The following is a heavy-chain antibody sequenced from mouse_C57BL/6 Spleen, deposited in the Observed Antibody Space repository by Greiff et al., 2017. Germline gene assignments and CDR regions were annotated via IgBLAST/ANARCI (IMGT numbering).Heavy chain of an antibody. J-gene: IGHJ2*01. CDR3: AREWVYDYDDDGYYFDY. CDR2: IYPGSGNT. D-gene: IGHD2-4*01. CDR1: GYTFTDYY. V-gene: IGHV1-76*01. Sequence: VKLVESGAELVRPGASVKLSCKASGYTFTDYYINWVKQRPGQGLEWIARIYPGSGNTYYNEKFKGKATLTAEKSSSTAYMQLSSLTSEDSAVYFCAREWVYDYDDDGYYFDYWGQGTTLTVSS.